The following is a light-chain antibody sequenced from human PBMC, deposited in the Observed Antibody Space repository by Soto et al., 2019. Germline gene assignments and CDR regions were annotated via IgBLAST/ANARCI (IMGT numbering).Light chain of an antibody. CDR3: QQYYSHST. J-gene: IGKJ2*01. CDR1: QSISNW. Sequence: DVQMTQSPSTLSASVGDRVTITCRASQSISNWLAWYQQKPGKAPKLLISDASSLQSGVPSRFSGSGSGTEFTLTISSLQPYDFATYYYQQYYSHSTFGQGTKLEIK. V-gene: IGKV1-5*01. CDR2: DAS.